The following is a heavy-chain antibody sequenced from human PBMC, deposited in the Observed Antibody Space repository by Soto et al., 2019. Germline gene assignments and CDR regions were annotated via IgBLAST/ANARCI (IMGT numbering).Heavy chain of an antibody. J-gene: IGHJ6*02. CDR3: ARRGRPGPDYYGMDV. CDR1: GYTFTSYG. D-gene: IGHD2-15*01. CDR2: ISAYNGNT. Sequence: QVQLGQSGAEVKKRGASEKVSCKASGYTFTSYGISWVRQAPGQGLEWMGWISAYNGNTNYAQKLQGRVTMTTDTSTSTAYMELRSLRSDDTAVYYCARRGRPGPDYYGMDVCGQGTTVTVSS. V-gene: IGHV1-18*01.